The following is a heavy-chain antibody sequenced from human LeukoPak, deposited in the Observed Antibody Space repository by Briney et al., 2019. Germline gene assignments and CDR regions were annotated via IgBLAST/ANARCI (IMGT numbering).Heavy chain of an antibody. J-gene: IGHJ5*02. CDR3: VRSGYDYDWFDP. Sequence: SVKVSCKAPGGTFSDYSISWVRQAPGQGLEWMGRILPLVSRLHYAQKFQGRFTLTADKSTTTVYMELSSLRSEDTAVYYCVRSGYDYDWFDPWGQGTLVTVSS. CDR2: ILPLVSRL. CDR1: GGTFSDYS. V-gene: IGHV1-69*02. D-gene: IGHD5-12*01.